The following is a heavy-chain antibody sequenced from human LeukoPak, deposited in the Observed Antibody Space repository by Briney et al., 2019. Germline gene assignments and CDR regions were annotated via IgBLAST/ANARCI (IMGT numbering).Heavy chain of an antibody. CDR3: ARGLGFGSSGYNYY. CDR2: INPNSGGT. V-gene: IGHV1-2*02. J-gene: IGHJ4*02. CDR1: GYTFSGYY. D-gene: IGHD3-22*01. Sequence: GASVKVSCKASGYTFSGYYMHWVRQAPGQGLEWVGWINPNSGGTNYAQKFQGRVTMTRDTSISTAYMELSRLRSDDTAVYYCARGLGFGSSGYNYYWGQGTLVTVSS.